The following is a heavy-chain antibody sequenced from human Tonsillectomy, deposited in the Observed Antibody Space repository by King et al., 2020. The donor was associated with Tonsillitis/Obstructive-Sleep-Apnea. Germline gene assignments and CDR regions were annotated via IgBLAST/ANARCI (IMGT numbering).Heavy chain of an antibody. J-gene: IGHJ4*02. CDR1: GFTFSSYE. Sequence: VQLVESGGGWVQPGGSLRLSCAASGFTFSSYEMNWVRQAPGKGLEWVSYISSSGSSIYYSDSVKGRFTISRDNAKNSLYLQMNSLRAEDTAVYYCARDFLKHAEGRDYGAQGPRATV. CDR3: ARDFLKHAEGRDY. V-gene: IGHV3-48*03. D-gene: IGHD2/OR15-2a*01. CDR2: ISSSGSSI.